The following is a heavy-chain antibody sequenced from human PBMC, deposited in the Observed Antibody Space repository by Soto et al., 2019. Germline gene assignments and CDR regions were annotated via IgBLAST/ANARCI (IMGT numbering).Heavy chain of an antibody. J-gene: IGHJ4*02. V-gene: IGHV1-18*01. Sequence: VASVKVSCKASGYTFTSYGISWVRQAPGQGLEWMGWISAYNGNTNYAQKLQGRVTMTTDTSTSTAYMELRSLRSDDTAVYYCARGPKHEWELRRIDYWGQGTLVTVSS. D-gene: IGHD1-26*01. CDR2: ISAYNGNT. CDR3: ARGPKHEWELRRIDY. CDR1: GYTFTSYG.